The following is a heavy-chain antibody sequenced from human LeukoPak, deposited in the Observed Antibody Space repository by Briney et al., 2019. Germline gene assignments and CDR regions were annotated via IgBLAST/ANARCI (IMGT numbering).Heavy chain of an antibody. CDR2: IYPGDSDT. CDR1: GYTFTSYG. Sequence: KVSCKASGYTFTSYGISWVRQMPGKGLEWMGIIYPGDSDTRYSPSFQGQVTISADKSISTAYLQWSSLKASDTAMYYCARQGSSGWYNYFDYWGQGTLVTVSS. D-gene: IGHD6-19*01. J-gene: IGHJ4*02. V-gene: IGHV5-51*01. CDR3: ARQGSSGWYNYFDY.